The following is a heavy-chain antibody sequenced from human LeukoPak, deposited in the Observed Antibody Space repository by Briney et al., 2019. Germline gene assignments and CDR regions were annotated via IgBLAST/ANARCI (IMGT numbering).Heavy chain of an antibody. V-gene: IGHV4-39*07. CDR2: FYYSGST. CDR1: GGSISSTRYY. J-gene: IGHJ4*02. CDR3: ARSLTGDPQDY. Sequence: SETPSLTCTVSGGSISSTRYYWGWIRQPPGKGLAWIGSFYYSGSTYYNPSLKSRVTISVDTSKNQFSLKLSSVTAADTAVYYCARSLTGDPQDYWGQGTLVTVSS. D-gene: IGHD3-10*01.